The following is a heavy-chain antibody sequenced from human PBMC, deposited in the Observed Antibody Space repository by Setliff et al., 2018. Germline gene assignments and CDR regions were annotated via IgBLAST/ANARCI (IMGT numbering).Heavy chain of an antibody. CDR1: GYPFIEHY. D-gene: IGHD2-21*01. CDR3: ARGGGSYRAGNSRPTYWFDP. J-gene: IGHJ5*02. CDR2: IRPNGGGT. V-gene: IGHV1-2*02. Sequence: GASVKVSCKTSGYPFIEHYVNWVRQAPGQGLEWVGWIRPNGGGTHYAQKFQGRVTMTRDTANSTVYMDLSSLTSDDTAIYYCARGGGSYRAGNSRPTYWFDPWGQGTLVTVSS.